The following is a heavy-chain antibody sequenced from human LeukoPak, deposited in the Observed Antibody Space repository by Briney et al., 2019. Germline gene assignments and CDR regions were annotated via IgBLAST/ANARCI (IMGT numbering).Heavy chain of an antibody. V-gene: IGHV3-23*01. CDR3: ASDPNGDYVGALDY. CDR2: IIGSSGST. D-gene: IGHD2-8*01. J-gene: IGHJ4*01. CDR1: GFSFNNYA. Sequence: PGGSLRLSCVASGFSFNNYAMNWVRQAPGKGLEWVSLIIGSSGSTFYADSVKGRFTISRDKSKNTLYLQMNSLRSEDTAIYYCASDPNGDYVGALDYWGRGTLVTVSS.